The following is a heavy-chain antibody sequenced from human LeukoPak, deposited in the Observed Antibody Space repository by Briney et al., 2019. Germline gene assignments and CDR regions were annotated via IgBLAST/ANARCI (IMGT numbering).Heavy chain of an antibody. D-gene: IGHD6-6*01. Sequence: SETLSLTCTVSGGSISSSSYYWGWIRQPPGKGLEWIGSIYYSGSTYYNPSLKSRVTISVDTSKNQFSLKLSSVTAADTAVYYCARGPRVSALFDPWGQGILVTVSS. CDR2: IYYSGST. CDR3: ARGPRVSALFDP. J-gene: IGHJ5*02. V-gene: IGHV4-39*01. CDR1: GGSISSSSYY.